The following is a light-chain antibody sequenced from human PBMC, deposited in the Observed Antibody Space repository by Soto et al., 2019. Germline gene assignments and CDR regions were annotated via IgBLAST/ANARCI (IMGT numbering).Light chain of an antibody. CDR2: DAS. CDR1: QSVSIN. V-gene: IGKV3-15*01. J-gene: IGKJ2*01. Sequence: EIVMTQSPATLSVSPGEGATLSCRASQSVSINLAWYQQKPGQAPRLLIHDASTRATGIPARFSGSGSGAEFTLAISSLQSEDFALYYCQQYNNWPYTFGQGTRLEIK. CDR3: QQYNNWPYT.